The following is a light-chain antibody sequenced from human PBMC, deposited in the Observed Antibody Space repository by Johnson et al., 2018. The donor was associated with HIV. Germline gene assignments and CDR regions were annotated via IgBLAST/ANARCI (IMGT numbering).Light chain of an antibody. Sequence: QPVLTQPPSVSAAPGQKVTISCSGSSSNIGKNYVSWYQLLPGTAPKLLIYDYDKRPSGIPDRFSGSKSGTSATLGITGLQTGDEADYYCGTWDISLRAYVFGTGTKVTVL. CDR1: SSNIGKNY. J-gene: IGLJ1*01. CDR3: GTWDISLRAYV. V-gene: IGLV1-51*01. CDR2: DYD.